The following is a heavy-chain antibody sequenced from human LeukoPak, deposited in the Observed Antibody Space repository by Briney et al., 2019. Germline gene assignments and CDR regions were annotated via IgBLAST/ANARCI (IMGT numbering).Heavy chain of an antibody. CDR3: AKDGAWLRFDD. CDR2: ISPGGGPT. Sequence: GGSLRLSCAGSGFPFSSHGMNWVRQAPGKGLEWVSGISPGGGPTYYADSVRGRFTISRDDSKNTLYLEMKNLRAEDTAVYYCAKDGAWLRFDDWGQGILVTVSS. CDR1: GFPFSSHG. D-gene: IGHD5-12*01. J-gene: IGHJ4*02. V-gene: IGHV3-23*01.